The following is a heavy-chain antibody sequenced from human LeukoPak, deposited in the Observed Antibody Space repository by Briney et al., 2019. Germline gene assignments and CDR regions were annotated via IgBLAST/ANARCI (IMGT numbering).Heavy chain of an antibody. CDR3: ARGLRYCSSTSCSENP. CDR1: GGSISSGGYS. V-gene: IGHV4-30-2*01. Sequence: SRTLSLTCTVSGGSISSGGYSWSWIRQPPGKGLEWIGEINHSGSTNYNPSLKSRVTISVDTSKNQFSLKLSSVTAADTAVYYCARGLRYCSSTSCSENPWGQGTLVTVSS. D-gene: IGHD2-2*01. J-gene: IGHJ5*02. CDR2: INHSGST.